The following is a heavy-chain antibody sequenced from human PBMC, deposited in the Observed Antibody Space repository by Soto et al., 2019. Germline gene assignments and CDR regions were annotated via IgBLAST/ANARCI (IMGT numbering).Heavy chain of an antibody. D-gene: IGHD5-18*01. J-gene: IGHJ4*02. CDR3: AREPPRGYSYGYGFQTNLFDY. V-gene: IGHV3-33*01. CDR2: IWYDGSNK. CDR1: GFTFSNYG. Sequence: PGGSLRLSWAASGFTFSNYGMHWVRQAPGKGLEWVAVIWYDGSNKYYADSVKGRFTISRDNSKNTLYLQMNSLRAEDTAVYYCAREPPRGYSYGYGFQTNLFDYWGQGTLVTVSS.